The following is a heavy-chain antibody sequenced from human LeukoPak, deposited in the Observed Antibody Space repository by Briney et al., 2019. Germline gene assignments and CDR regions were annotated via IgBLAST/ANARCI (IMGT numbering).Heavy chain of an antibody. V-gene: IGHV4-39*07. J-gene: IGHJ4*02. Sequence: PSETLSLTCTVSGGSISSSSYYWGWIRQPPGKGLEWIGSIYTSGSTNYNPSLKSRVTMSVDTSKNQFSLKLSSVTAADTAVYYCAREGVAVAVWGQGTLVTVSS. CDR3: AREGVAVAV. CDR2: IYTSGST. D-gene: IGHD6-19*01. CDR1: GGSISSSSYY.